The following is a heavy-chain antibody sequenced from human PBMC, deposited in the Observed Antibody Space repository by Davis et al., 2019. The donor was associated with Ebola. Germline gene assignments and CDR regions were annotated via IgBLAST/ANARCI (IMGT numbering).Heavy chain of an antibody. J-gene: IGHJ6*02. D-gene: IGHD1-7*01. CDR3: ARGRRELRYYYYGMDV. Sequence: AASVKVSCKASGGTFSSYTISWVRQAPGQGLEWMGRIIPILGIANYAQKFQGRVTITADKSTSTAYMELSSLRSEDTAVYYCARGRRELRYYYYGMDVWGQGTTVTVSS. CDR2: IIPILGIA. CDR1: GGTFSSYT. V-gene: IGHV1-69*02.